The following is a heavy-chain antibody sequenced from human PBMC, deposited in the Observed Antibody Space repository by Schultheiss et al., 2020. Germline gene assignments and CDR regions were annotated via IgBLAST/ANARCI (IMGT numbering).Heavy chain of an antibody. CDR3: ARVVGYSYIGIDP. V-gene: IGHV4-59*01. D-gene: IGHD5-18*01. CDR2: IYYSGST. CDR1: GGSISSYY. J-gene: IGHJ5*02. Sequence: SETLSLTCTVSGGSISSYYWSWIRQPPGKGLEWIGYIYYSGSTNYNPSLKSRVTISVDTSKNQFSLKLSSVTAADTAVYYCARVVGYSYIGIDPWGQGTLVTVSS.